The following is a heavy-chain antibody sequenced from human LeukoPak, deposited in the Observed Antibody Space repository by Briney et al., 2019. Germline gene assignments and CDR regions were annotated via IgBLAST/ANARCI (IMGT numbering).Heavy chain of an antibody. J-gene: IGHJ4*02. V-gene: IGHV4-4*07. CDR3: ARRAGNSWFSDY. CDR2: IYSSGSA. CDR1: GGSISTYY. Sequence: PSETLSLTCTVSGGSISTYYWKWIRQPAGQGLEWIGHIYSSGSANYNPSLKSRVTMSVDTSKNQFSLGLTSVTAADTAVYYCARRAGNSWFSDYWGQGILVTVSS. D-gene: IGHD6-13*01.